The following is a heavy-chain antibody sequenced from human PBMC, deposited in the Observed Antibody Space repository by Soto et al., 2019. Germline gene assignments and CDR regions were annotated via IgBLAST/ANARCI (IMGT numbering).Heavy chain of an antibody. CDR1: GYTFTSHY. Sequence: ASVKVSCKASGYTFTSHYIHWVRQAPGQGLEWMAIINPFGGSTNYAQRFQGRVTLTMDVSKNQFSLNLRSVTAADTAIYYCARDVNDSSGSQGFDYWGKGTLVTVSS. CDR2: INPFGGST. J-gene: IGHJ4*02. D-gene: IGHD3-22*01. V-gene: IGHV1-46*01. CDR3: ARDVNDSSGSQGFDY.